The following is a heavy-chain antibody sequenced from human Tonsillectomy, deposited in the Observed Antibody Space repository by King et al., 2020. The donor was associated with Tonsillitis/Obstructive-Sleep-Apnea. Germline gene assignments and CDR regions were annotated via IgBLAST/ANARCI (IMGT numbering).Heavy chain of an antibody. CDR2: ISYDGGNK. V-gene: IGHV3-30*18. CDR3: AKEVQLWLSGMDV. D-gene: IGHD5-18*01. J-gene: IGHJ6*02. Sequence: VQLVESGGGVVQPGRSLRLSCAASGFTFSSYGMHWVRQAPGKGLEWVALISYDGGNKYYANSVKGRFTISRDNSKNTLYVQMNSLIAEDTAVYYCAKEVQLWLSGMDVWGQGTTVTVSS. CDR1: GFTFSSYG.